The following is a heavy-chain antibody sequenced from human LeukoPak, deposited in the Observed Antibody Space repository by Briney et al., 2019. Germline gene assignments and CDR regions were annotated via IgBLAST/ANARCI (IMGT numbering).Heavy chain of an antibody. Sequence: GESLKISCKGSGYSFITYWIAWVRQMPGKGLEWMGVIYPGDSDTRYSPSFRGQVTISADKSISTAYLQWSSLKASDTAMYYCARLRRLNDFWSGYRYWGQGTLVTVSS. J-gene: IGHJ4*02. CDR3: ARLRRLNDFWSGYRY. D-gene: IGHD3-3*01. CDR2: IYPGDSDT. V-gene: IGHV5-51*01. CDR1: GYSFITYW.